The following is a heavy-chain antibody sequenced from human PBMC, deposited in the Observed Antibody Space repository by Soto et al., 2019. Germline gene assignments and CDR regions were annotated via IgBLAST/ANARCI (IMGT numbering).Heavy chain of an antibody. V-gene: IGHV1-46*01. CDR1: GYTFTSYY. Sequence: ASVKVSCKASGYTFTSYYMHWVRQTPGQGLEWMGVIEPSGGSRSYTQKFQGRVTMTRDTSTSTVYMELSSLRSEDTAVYYCARTTMTFYYFDFWGQGTLVTVSS. CDR2: IEPSGGSR. CDR3: ARTTMTFYYFDF. D-gene: IGHD4-17*01. J-gene: IGHJ4*02.